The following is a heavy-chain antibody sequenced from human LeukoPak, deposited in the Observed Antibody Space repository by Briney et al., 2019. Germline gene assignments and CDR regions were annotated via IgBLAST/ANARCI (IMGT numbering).Heavy chain of an antibody. J-gene: IGHJ3*02. CDR1: GGSISSYY. Sequence: SETLSLTCTVSGGSISSYYWGWIRQPPGKGLEWIGSMYYSGSTYYNPSLKSRVTISVDTSKNQFSLKLSSVTAADTAVYYCARESPTFAFDIWGQGTMVTVSS. V-gene: IGHV4-39*07. D-gene: IGHD3-16*01. CDR2: MYYSGST. CDR3: ARESPTFAFDI.